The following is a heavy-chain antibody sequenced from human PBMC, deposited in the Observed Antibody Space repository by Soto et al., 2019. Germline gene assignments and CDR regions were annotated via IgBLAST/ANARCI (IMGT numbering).Heavy chain of an antibody. V-gene: IGHV4-59*08. CDR2: VYSTGGT. CDR1: SGPTSSHN. CDR3: ARRGIGNPPGLVDV. J-gene: IGHJ6*04. Sequence: QVQLQQSGPGLVKPSETLSLTCSVSSGPTSSHNWGWIRQTPGRGLEWIGYVYSTGGTSYNPSLNXXVXXSADTYMNHIPLTLTCVTAADMAVYHSARRGIGNPPGLVDVWGEGTMVRVSS. D-gene: IGHD3-16*01.